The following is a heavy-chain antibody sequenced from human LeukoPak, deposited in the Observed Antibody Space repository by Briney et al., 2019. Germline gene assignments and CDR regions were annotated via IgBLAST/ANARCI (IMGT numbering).Heavy chain of an antibody. CDR2: ISVSSTP. V-gene: IGHV3-23*01. J-gene: IGHJ3*02. CDR1: GFAFNSHA. Sequence: GGSLRLSCAAVGFAFNSHALTWVRQAQGEGLDWVSSISVSSTPYYLDSVKGRFTISRDNSNNALFLQMISLRAEDTALYYCAKCILDNCREGFHIWGQGTMVTVSS. CDR3: AKCILDNCREGFHI. D-gene: IGHD1-1*01.